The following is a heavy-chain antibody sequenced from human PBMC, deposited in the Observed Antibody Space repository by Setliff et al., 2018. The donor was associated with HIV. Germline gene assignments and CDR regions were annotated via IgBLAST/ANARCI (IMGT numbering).Heavy chain of an antibody. V-gene: IGHV4-34*01. J-gene: IGHJ2*01. CDR2: INHSGNT. CDR1: GGSLSGHH. Sequence: TSETLSLTCAVFGGSLSGHHWNWIRQPPGKGLEWIGEINHSGNTEYNSSLKSRVSISVDTSKNHLSLKLTSLTAADTAVYYCARDQRLLGVQPPYWYFDLWGRGTQVTVSS. CDR3: ARDQRLLGVQPPYWYFDL. D-gene: IGHD6-25*01.